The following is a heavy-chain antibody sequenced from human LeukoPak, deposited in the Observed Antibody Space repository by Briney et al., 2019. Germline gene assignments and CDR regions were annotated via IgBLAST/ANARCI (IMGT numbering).Heavy chain of an antibody. V-gene: IGHV4-34*01. J-gene: IGHJ6*03. CDR1: GGSFSGYY. CDR3: ARDFEYSSGWYGQDYYYYMDV. Sequence: SETLSLTXAVYGGSFSGYYWSWIRQPPGKGLEWIGEINHSGSTNYNPSLKSRVTISVDTSKNQFSLKLSSVTAADTAVYYCARDFEYSSGWYGQDYYYYMDVWGKGTTVTVSS. D-gene: IGHD6-19*01. CDR2: INHSGST.